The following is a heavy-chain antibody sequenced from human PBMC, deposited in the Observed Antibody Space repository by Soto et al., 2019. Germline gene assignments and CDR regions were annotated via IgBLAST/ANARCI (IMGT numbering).Heavy chain of an antibody. D-gene: IGHD1-1*01. V-gene: IGHV1-58*01. J-gene: IGHJ4*02. Sequence: QMQLVQSGPEVKKPGTSVKVSCKASGFTFPSSAVQRGRQARGRRLEWIGWIVVGSGNTNSAQKCQERVTLTRDMSTSTVYMELSSLKFEDTDVYYCAADDMTTFIWGQGTLVTVSS. CDR3: AADDMTTFI. CDR2: IVVGSGNT. CDR1: GFTFPSSA.